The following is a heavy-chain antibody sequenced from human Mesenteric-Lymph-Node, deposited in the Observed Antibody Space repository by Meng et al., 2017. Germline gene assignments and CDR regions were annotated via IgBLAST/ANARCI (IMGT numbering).Heavy chain of an antibody. Sequence: GESLKISCAASGFTFSDYYMSWIRQAPGKGLEWVSYISSSGSTIYYADSVKGRFTISRDNAKNSLYLQMNSLRAEDTAVYYCARQSGYQYPINYWGQGTLVTVSS. J-gene: IGHJ4*02. D-gene: IGHD3-16*02. V-gene: IGHV3-11*01. CDR1: GFTFSDYY. CDR3: ARQSGYQYPINY. CDR2: ISSSGSTI.